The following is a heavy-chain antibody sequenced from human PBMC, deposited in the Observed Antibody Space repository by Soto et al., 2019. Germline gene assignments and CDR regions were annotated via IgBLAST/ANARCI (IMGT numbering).Heavy chain of an antibody. CDR1: GCSINSSSYC. Sequence: QLQLQESGPGLVKPSETLALTCSVSGCSINSSSYCWGWDRKPPGKGLEWIGSIYYRGSTYYDPSHRSRVTISVDTSKNQFSLKLCSVTAADTAVFYCARHYISGSRNWFDPWGQGTLVPVSS. D-gene: IGHD6-19*01. CDR3: ARHYISGSRNWFDP. V-gene: IGHV4-39*01. J-gene: IGHJ5*02. CDR2: IYYRGST.